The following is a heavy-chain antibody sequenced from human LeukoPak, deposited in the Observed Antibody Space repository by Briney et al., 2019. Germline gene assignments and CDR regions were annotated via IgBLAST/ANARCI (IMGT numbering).Heavy chain of an antibody. CDR3: ARGPDGYKSPDDQAFDY. J-gene: IGHJ4*02. CDR2: VSYRGIT. D-gene: IGHD5-12*01. CDR1: GGSISTYY. V-gene: IGHV4-59*01. Sequence: PSETLSLTCTVSGGSISTYYWSWIRQPPEKGLEWIGYVSYRGITSHNPSLKSRVTISVDTSKNQFSLKLSSVTAADTAVYYCARGPDGYKSPDDQAFDYWGQGTLVTVSS.